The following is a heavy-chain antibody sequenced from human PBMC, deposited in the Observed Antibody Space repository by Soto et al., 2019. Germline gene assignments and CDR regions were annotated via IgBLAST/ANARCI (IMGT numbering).Heavy chain of an antibody. J-gene: IGHJ4*02. V-gene: IGHV4-30-2*01. CDR3: ARVRTMVRGLISPFFDY. CDR1: GGSISSGGYS. CDR2: IYHSGST. D-gene: IGHD3-10*01. Sequence: SETLSLTCAVSGGSISSGGYSWSWIRQPPGKGLEWIGYIYHSGSTYYNPSLKSRVTISVDRSKNQFSLKLSSVTAADTAVYYCARVRTMVRGLISPFFDYWGQGTLVTVSS.